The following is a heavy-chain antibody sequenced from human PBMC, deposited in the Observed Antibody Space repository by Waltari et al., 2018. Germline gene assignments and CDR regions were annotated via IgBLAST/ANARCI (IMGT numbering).Heavy chain of an antibody. Sequence: DVQLVQSGAEVKKPGESLRISCKGSGYSFTSYWISWGRPMPGKGLEWMGRIDPSDSYTNYSPSFQGHVTISADKSISTAYLQWSSLKASDTAMYYCARPYSSSWYEEGYFQHWGQGTLVTVSS. J-gene: IGHJ1*01. D-gene: IGHD6-13*01. CDR2: IDPSDSYT. CDR1: GYSFTSYW. CDR3: ARPYSSSWYEEGYFQH. V-gene: IGHV5-10-1*03.